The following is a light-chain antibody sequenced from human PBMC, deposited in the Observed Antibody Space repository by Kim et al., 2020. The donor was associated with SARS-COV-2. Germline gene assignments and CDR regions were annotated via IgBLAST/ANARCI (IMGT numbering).Light chain of an antibody. J-gene: IGKJ2*01. Sequence: ASVGDKITSTCRASQSISGWLAWYQQKPGRAPKLLIFATSTLESGVPLRFSGSGSGTEFTLTISSLQPDDFATYYCQQYDDFPYTFGQGTKLEI. V-gene: IGKV1-5*03. CDR1: QSISGW. CDR2: ATS. CDR3: QQYDDFPYT.